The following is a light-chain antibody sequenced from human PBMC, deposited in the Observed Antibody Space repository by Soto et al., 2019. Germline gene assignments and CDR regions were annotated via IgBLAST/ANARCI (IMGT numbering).Light chain of an antibody. CDR2: RNS. CDR1: SSNIGSNY. J-gene: IGLJ2*01. V-gene: IGLV1-47*01. Sequence: QSVLTQPPSASGTPGQRVTISCSGSSSNIGSNYVFWYQQLPGTAPKVLMYRNSQRPSGVPDRFSGSKAGTSAALGITGLQTGDEADYYCETWDSSLSAAVFGGGTKVTVL. CDR3: ETWDSSLSAAV.